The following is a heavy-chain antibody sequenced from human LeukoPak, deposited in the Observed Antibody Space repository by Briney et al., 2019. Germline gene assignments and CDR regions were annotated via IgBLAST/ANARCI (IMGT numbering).Heavy chain of an antibody. CDR3: ARVGFYYDSSGYGAFDI. D-gene: IGHD3-22*01. J-gene: IGHJ3*02. V-gene: IGHV1-18*01. CDR2: ISAYNGNT. Sequence: ASVKVSCKASGYTFTSYGISWVRQAPGQGLEWMGWISAYNGNTNYAQKLQGRVTMTTDTSPSTAYMELRSLRSDDTAVYYCARVGFYYDSSGYGAFDIWGQGTMVTVSS. CDR1: GYTFTSYG.